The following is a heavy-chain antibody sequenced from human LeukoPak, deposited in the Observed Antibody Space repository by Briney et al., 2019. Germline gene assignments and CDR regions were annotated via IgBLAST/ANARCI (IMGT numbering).Heavy chain of an antibody. Sequence: GGSLRLSCAASGFSFSNFTMTWVRQASGEGLEWVSEIYSSGGSTFYADSVKGRFTISRDNSKNILYLEMNTLRAEDTALYYCAKVGYFGSGRHYYYYMDVWGKGTTVTVSS. J-gene: IGHJ6*03. V-gene: IGHV3-23*01. CDR3: AKVGYFGSGRHYYYYMDV. CDR2: IYSSGGST. CDR1: GFSFSNFT. D-gene: IGHD3-10*01.